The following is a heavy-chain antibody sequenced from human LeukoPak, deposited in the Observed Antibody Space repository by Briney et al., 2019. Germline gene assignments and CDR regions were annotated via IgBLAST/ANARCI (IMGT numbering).Heavy chain of an antibody. CDR1: GFTLSDYA. J-gene: IGHJ6*04. CDR2: ISSSGSTI. Sequence: GGSLRLSCTASGFTLSDYAMSWFRQAPGKGLEWVSYISSSGSTIYYADSVKGRFTISRDNAKNSLYLQMNSLRAEDTAVYYCAALGITMIGGVWGKGTTVTSSS. V-gene: IGHV3-48*03. CDR3: AALGITMIGGV. D-gene: IGHD3-10*02.